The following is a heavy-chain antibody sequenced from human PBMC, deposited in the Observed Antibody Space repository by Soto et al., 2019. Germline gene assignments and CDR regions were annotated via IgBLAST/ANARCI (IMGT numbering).Heavy chain of an antibody. J-gene: IGHJ2*01. CDR3: ARPDFGDYWYFDL. V-gene: IGHV1-69*08. CDR1: GGTFSSHT. CDR2: IIPALGTA. D-gene: IGHD4-17*01. Sequence: QDQLVQSGAEVKKPGSSVKVSCKASGGTFSSHTFSWVRQAPGQGLEWMGRIIPALGTATYAQKFQGRVTITADESATTVYMELNSLTSEDTAVYHCARPDFGDYWYFDLWGRGTLVTVSS.